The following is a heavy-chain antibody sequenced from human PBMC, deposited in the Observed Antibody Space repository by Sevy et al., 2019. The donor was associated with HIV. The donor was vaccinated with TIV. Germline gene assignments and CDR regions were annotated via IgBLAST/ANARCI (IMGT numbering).Heavy chain of an antibody. J-gene: IGHJ6*03. V-gene: IGHV4-59*08. CDR1: GGSISSYY. Sequence: SETLSLTCTVSGGSISSYYWSWIRQPPGKGLEWIGYIYYSGSTNYNPSLKSRVTISVDTSKNQFSLKLSSVTAADTAVYYCARLGGYSSYYYYMDVWGKGTTVTVSS. D-gene: IGHD6-19*01. CDR3: ARLGGYSSYYYYMDV. CDR2: IYYSGST.